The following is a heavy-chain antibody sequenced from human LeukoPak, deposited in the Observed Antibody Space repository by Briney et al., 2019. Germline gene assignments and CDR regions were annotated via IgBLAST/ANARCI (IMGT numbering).Heavy chain of an antibody. Sequence: GGSLRLSCAASGFTFSSYAMSWVRQAPGKGLEWVSAISGSGGSTYYADSVKGRFTISRDNSKNTLYLQMNSLRAEDTAVYYCAKDLYYYGSGSYYIRVYFDYWGQGTLVTVSS. CDR2: ISGSGGST. CDR3: AKDLYYYGSGSYYIRVYFDY. V-gene: IGHV3-23*01. CDR1: GFTFSSYA. J-gene: IGHJ4*02. D-gene: IGHD3-10*01.